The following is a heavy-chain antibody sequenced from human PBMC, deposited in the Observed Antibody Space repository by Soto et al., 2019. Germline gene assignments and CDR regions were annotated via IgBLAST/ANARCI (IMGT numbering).Heavy chain of an antibody. Sequence: QVQLVESGGGVVQPGRSLRLSCAASGFTFSSYAMHWVRQAPGKGLEWVAVISYDGSNKYYADSVKGRFTISRDNSKNTLYLQMNSLRAEDTAVYYCAKLYSSSPFDYWGQGTLVTVSS. J-gene: IGHJ4*02. CDR1: GFTFSSYA. V-gene: IGHV3-30*18. CDR3: AKLYSSSPFDY. D-gene: IGHD6-6*01. CDR2: ISYDGSNK.